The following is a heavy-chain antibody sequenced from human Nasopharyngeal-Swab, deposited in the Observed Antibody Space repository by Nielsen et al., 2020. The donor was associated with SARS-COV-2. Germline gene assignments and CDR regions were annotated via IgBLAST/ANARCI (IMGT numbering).Heavy chain of an antibody. CDR2: IYYSGST. Sequence: TLSLTCTVSGGSISSGGYYWSWIRQHPGKGLEWIGYIYYSGSTYYNPSLKSRVTISVDTSKNQFSLKLSSVTAADTAVYYCAREALKELLWFGESSSYYGMDVWGQGTTVTVSS. D-gene: IGHD3-10*01. CDR1: GGSISSGGYY. V-gene: IGHV4-31*03. J-gene: IGHJ6*02. CDR3: AREALKELLWFGESSSYYGMDV.